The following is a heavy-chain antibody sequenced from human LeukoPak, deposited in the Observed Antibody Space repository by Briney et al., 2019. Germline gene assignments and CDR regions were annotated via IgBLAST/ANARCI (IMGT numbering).Heavy chain of an antibody. D-gene: IGHD6-6*01. V-gene: IGHV1-8*01. CDR1: GYTFTSYD. Sequence: ASVKVSCKASGYTFTSYDINWVRQATGQGLEWMGWMNPNSGNTGYAQKFQGRVTMTRDMSTSTVYMELSSLRSEDTAVYYCARDGADSSWSPTNWFDPWGQGTLVTVAS. CDR3: ARDGADSSWSPTNWFDP. CDR2: MNPNSGNT. J-gene: IGHJ5*02.